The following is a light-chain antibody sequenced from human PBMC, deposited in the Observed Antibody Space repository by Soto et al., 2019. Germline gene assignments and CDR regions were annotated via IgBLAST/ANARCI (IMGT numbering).Light chain of an antibody. Sequence: EIVMTQSPATLSVSPGERATLSCRASQSVSRKLAWYQQTRGQAPRLLMYGASTRATGVPARFSGSGSGTEFTLTISNLQSEDSAVYYCQQYNNWPPGYTFGQGTKLEIK. CDR1: QSVSRK. V-gene: IGKV3-15*01. CDR3: QQYNNWPPGYT. CDR2: GAS. J-gene: IGKJ2*01.